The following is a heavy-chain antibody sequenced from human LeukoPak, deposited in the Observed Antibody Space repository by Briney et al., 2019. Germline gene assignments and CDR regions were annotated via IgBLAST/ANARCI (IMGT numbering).Heavy chain of an antibody. CDR3: AKDPLYDSSGYYPIDINWFDP. CDR2: ISGSGGST. V-gene: IGHV3-23*01. J-gene: IGHJ5*02. D-gene: IGHD3-22*01. CDR1: GFIFSDYY. Sequence: GGSLRLSCAASGFIFSDYYMSWIRQAPGKGLEWVSAISGSGGSTYYADSVKGRFTISRDNSKNTLYLQMNSLRAEDTAVYYCAKDPLYDSSGYYPIDINWFDPWGQGTLVTVSS.